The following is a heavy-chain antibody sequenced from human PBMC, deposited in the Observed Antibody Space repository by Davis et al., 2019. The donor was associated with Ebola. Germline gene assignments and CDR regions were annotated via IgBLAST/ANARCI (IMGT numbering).Heavy chain of an antibody. CDR1: GFSFSTYP. J-gene: IGHJ3*01. CDR2: ISQDGNNK. D-gene: IGHD2-15*01. CDR3: ARDQLGTEIVWWACDL. V-gene: IGHV3-30-3*01. Sequence: PGGSLRLSCAASGFSFSTYPMHWVRQTPGKALQWVAVISQDGNNKYYADSVKGRFTISRDNSKNTFYLQMDSLRAEDTAMYFCARDQLGTEIVWWACDLWGRGTMVTVSS.